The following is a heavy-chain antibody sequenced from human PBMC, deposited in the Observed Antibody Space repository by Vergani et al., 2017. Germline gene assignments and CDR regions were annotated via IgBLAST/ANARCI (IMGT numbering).Heavy chain of an antibody. V-gene: IGHV3-30*18. CDR1: GFTFSSYG. CDR3: AKETEAYCGGDCSSSGDY. D-gene: IGHD2-21*02. J-gene: IGHJ4*02. Sequence: QVQLVESGGGVVQPGRSLRLSCAASGFTFSSYGMHWVRQAPGKGLEWVAVISYDGSNKYYADSVKGRFTISRDNSKNTLYLQMNSLRVEDTAVYYCAKETEAYCGGDCSSSGDYWGQGTLVTVSS. CDR2: ISYDGSNK.